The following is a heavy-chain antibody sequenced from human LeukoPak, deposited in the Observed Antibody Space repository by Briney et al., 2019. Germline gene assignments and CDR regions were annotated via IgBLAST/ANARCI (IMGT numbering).Heavy chain of an antibody. CDR3: ARVAARFSYYHYYMDV. Sequence: PSETLSLTCTVSGYSISSGYYWGWIRQPPGKGLEWIGSIFHSGSTYYNPSLKSRVTMSVDTSKNQFSQKLSSVTAADTAVYYCARVAARFSYYHYYMDVWGKGTTVTVSS. V-gene: IGHV4-38-2*02. CDR2: IFHSGST. J-gene: IGHJ6*03. D-gene: IGHD6-6*01. CDR1: GYSISSGYY.